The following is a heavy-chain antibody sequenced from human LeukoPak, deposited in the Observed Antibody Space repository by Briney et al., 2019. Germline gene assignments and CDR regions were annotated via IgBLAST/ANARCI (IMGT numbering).Heavy chain of an antibody. Sequence: PSETLSLTCTVSGGSISSGSYYWSWIRQPAGKGLEWIGRISASGSTNYNPSLKSRVTISVNTSKNQFSLKLSSVTATDTAVYYCAREQRWLQSLDYWGQGTLVTVSS. CDR1: GGSISSGSYY. CDR3: AREQRWLQSLDY. V-gene: IGHV4-61*02. J-gene: IGHJ4*02. CDR2: ISASGST. D-gene: IGHD5-24*01.